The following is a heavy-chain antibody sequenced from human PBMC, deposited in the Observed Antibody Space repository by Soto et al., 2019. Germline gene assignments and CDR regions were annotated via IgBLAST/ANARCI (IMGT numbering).Heavy chain of an antibody. Sequence: PGESLKISCKGSGFSFTDYWISWVRQMPGKGLEWMGKIDPSDSNTKYSPSFQGHVTISADKSISTAYLQWSRLKASDTAIYYCASPSHYWGQGTLVTVSS. CDR3: ASPSHY. J-gene: IGHJ4*02. CDR1: GFSFTDYW. CDR2: IDPSDSNT. D-gene: IGHD7-27*01. V-gene: IGHV5-10-1*01.